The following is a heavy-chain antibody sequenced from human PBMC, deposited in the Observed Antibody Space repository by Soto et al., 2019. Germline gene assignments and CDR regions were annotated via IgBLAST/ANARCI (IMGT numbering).Heavy chain of an antibody. CDR1: GDSVSSNSAA. V-gene: IGHV6-1*01. CDR2: TYYRSKWYN. J-gene: IGHJ5*02. D-gene: IGHD6-13*01. Sequence: KQSQTLSLTCDISGDSVSSNSAAWNWIRQSPSRGLEWLGRTYYRSKWYNDYAVSVKSRITINLDTSKNQFSLQLNSVTPEDTAVYYCARDPGAYSSSWPDNNWFDPWGQGTLVTVSS. CDR3: ARDPGAYSSSWPDNNWFDP.